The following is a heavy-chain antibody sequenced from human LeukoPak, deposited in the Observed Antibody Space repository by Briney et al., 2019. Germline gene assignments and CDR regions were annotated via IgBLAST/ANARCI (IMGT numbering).Heavy chain of an antibody. V-gene: IGHV1-69*06. J-gene: IGHJ4*02. CDR3: ARDRSYYDSSGYYYPLGYFDY. Sequence: SVAVSCKASGGTFSSYAISWVRQAPGQGLEWMGGIIPIFGTANYAQKFQGRVTITADKSTSTAYMELRSLRSDDTAVYYCARDRSYYDSSGYYYPLGYFDYWGQGTLVTVSS. CDR2: IIPIFGTA. D-gene: IGHD3-22*01. CDR1: GGTFSSYA.